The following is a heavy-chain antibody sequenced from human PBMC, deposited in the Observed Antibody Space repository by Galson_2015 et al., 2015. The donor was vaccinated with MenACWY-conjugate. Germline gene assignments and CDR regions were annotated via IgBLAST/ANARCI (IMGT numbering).Heavy chain of an antibody. Sequence: SVKVSCKASGDTLTRRYLHWVRQAPGQALEWMGWITPFNGNTNYAQKFQDRVNFTWDSTVDTAHMELSSLRSEDTAMYYCARGGYNYGSPYYGMDVWGQGTTVTVSS. J-gene: IGHJ6*02. V-gene: IGHV1-45*02. CDR2: ITPFNGNT. D-gene: IGHD5-18*01. CDR1: GDTLTRRY. CDR3: ARGGYNYGSPYYGMDV.